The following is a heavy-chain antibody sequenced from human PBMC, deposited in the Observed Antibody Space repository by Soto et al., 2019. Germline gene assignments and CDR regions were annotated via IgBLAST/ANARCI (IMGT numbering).Heavy chain of an antibody. CDR1: GFTFSSYW. V-gene: IGHV3-74*01. CDR3: ARLPNKSPQN. J-gene: IGHJ1*01. Sequence: EVQLVESGGGLVQPGGSLRLSCAASGFTFSSYWMHWVRQAPGKGLVWVSSISTAASSTSYADPVKGRFTISRDNAKKTLYLQMNSVRAEDTAVYYCARLPNKSPQNWGQGTLVIVSP. CDR2: ISTAASST.